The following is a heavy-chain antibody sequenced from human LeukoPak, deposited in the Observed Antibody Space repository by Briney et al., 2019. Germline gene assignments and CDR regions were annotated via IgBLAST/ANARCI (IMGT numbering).Heavy chain of an antibody. CDR1: GFTFRIYA. J-gene: IGHJ4*02. V-gene: IGHV3-23*01. CDR2: ISGSGGST. Sequence: PGGSLRLSCAASGFTFRIYAMNWVRQAPGKGLEWVSAISGSGGSTYYADSVKGRFTISRDNSKNTLYLQMNSLRAEDTAVYYCAKDPVGSSWFFDYWGQGTLVTVSS. CDR3: AKDPVGSSWFFDY. D-gene: IGHD6-13*01.